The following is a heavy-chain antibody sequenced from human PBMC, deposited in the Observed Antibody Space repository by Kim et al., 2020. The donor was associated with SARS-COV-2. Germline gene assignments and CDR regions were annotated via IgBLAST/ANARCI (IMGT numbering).Heavy chain of an antibody. CDR1: GGSFSGYY. CDR3: ARTSPKHYYYYYGMDV. CDR2: INHSGST. V-gene: IGHV4-34*01. J-gene: IGHJ6*02. Sequence: SETLSLTCAVYGGSFSGYYWSWIRQPPGKGLEWIGEINHSGSTNYNPSLKSRVTISVDTSKNQFSLKLSSVTAADTAVYYCARTSPKHYYYYYGMDVWGQGTTVTVSS.